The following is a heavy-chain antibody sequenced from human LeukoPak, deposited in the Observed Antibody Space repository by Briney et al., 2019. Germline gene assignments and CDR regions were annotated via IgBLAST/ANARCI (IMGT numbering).Heavy chain of an antibody. D-gene: IGHD5-18*01. CDR1: GFTFSSYG. Sequence: GGSLRLSCAASGFTFSSYGMHWVRQAPGKGMEWVAFIRYDGSNKYYADSVKGRFTISRDNSKNTLYLQMNSLRAEDTAVYYCAKDPELWSKIFDYWGQGTLVTVSS. CDR2: IRYDGSNK. CDR3: AKDPELWSKIFDY. J-gene: IGHJ4*02. V-gene: IGHV3-30*02.